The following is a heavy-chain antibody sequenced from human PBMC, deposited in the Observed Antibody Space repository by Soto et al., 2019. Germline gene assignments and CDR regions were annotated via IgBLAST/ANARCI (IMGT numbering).Heavy chain of an antibody. D-gene: IGHD3-3*01. CDR3: ATVPVLRFVKWLTAYFDT. V-gene: IGHV1-58*01. J-gene: IGHJ4*02. CDR1: GFTFTSYA. Sequence: VASVKVSCKTSGFTFTSYAVNWVRQARGQRLEWIGWLVVGSGTTNYAQHFQERVTLTRDMSTGTAYMELSSLRSEDTAVYYCATVPVLRFVKWLTAYFDTGGKGTLVT. CDR2: LVVGSGTT.